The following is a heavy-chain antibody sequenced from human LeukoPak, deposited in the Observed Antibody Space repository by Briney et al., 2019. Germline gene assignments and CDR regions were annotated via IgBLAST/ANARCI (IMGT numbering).Heavy chain of an antibody. CDR2: ISWNSGHI. J-gene: IGHJ4*02. CDR1: GFTFDDYA. D-gene: IGHD3-3*01. CDR3: AKDGATRPKGYDFWSGYFRSGGYYFDY. Sequence: GGSLRLSCAASGFTFDDYAMHWVRQAPGKGLEWVSGISWNSGHIGYADSVKGRFTISRDNAKNSLYLQMNSLRAEDTALYYCAKDGATRPKGYDFWSGYFRSGGYYFDYWGQGTLVTVSS. V-gene: IGHV3-9*01.